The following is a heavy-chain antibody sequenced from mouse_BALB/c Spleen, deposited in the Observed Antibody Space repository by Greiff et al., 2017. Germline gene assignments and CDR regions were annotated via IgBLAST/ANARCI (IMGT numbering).Heavy chain of an antibody. CDR1: GFNIKDTY. Sequence: QVHVKQSGAELVKPGASVKLSCTASGFNIKDTYMHWVKQTPVHGLEWIGAIHPGSGGTAYNQKFKGKATLTADKSSSTAYMELSSLTSEDSAVYYCTRAYYGSSYYAMDYWGQGTSVTVSS. CDR3: TRAYYGSSYYAMDY. D-gene: IGHD1-1*01. CDR2: IHPGSGGT. V-gene: IGHV1-15*01. J-gene: IGHJ4*01.